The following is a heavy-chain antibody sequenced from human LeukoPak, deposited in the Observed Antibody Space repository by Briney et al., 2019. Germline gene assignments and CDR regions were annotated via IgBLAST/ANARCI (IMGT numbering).Heavy chain of an antibody. CDR1: GGTFSSYA. CDR2: IIPIFGTA. Sequence: GASVKVSCKASGGTFSSYAISWVRQAPGQGLEWMGGIIPIFGTANYAQKFQGRVTITADKSTSTAYMELSSLRSEDTAVYYCAREMERHPLRVAGILNDAFDIWGQGTMVTVSS. V-gene: IGHV1-69*06. CDR3: AREMERHPLRVAGILNDAFDI. J-gene: IGHJ3*02. D-gene: IGHD6-19*01.